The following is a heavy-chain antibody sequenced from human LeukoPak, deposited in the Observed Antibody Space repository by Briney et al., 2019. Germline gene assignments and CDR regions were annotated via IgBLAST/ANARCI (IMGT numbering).Heavy chain of an antibody. D-gene: IGHD4-17*01. V-gene: IGHV4-59*08. Sequence: PSETLSLTCTVSGGSISDYSWSWIRQPPGKGLEWIGYVYYTGSTKYNPSLKSRVTISLTSRNQFSLRLSSVTAADTAIYYCARRGGYGDYVGFDYWGQGTLVSVSS. CDR2: VYYTGST. CDR3: ARRGGYGDYVGFDY. CDR1: GGSISDYS. J-gene: IGHJ4*02.